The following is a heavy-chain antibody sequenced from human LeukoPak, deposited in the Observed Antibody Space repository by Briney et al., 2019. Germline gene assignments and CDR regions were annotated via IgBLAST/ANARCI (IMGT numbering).Heavy chain of an antibody. V-gene: IGHV4-38-2*02. D-gene: IGHD3-22*01. CDR1: GYSISSGYY. Sequence: SETLSLTCTVSGYSISSGYYWGWIRQPPGKGLEWIGTIYHSGSTYYNPSLKSRVTISVDTSKNQFSLKLSSVTAADTAVYYCARQRPKRGYYYDSSGYYPTRGYFDYWGQGTLVTVSS. CDR2: IYHSGST. CDR3: ARQRPKRGYYYDSSGYYPTRGYFDY. J-gene: IGHJ4*02.